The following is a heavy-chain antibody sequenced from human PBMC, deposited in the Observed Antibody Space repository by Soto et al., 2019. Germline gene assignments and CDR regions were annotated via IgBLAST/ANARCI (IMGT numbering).Heavy chain of an antibody. D-gene: IGHD6-13*01. CDR1: GGSISSYY. CDR2: IYYSGST. V-gene: IGHV4-59*01. J-gene: IGHJ6*02. CDR3: ARAGIAAASIYYYYGMDV. Sequence: SETLSLTCTVAGGSISSYYWSWIRQPPGKGLEWIGYIYYSGSTNYNPSLKSRVTISVDTSKNQFSLKLSSVTAADTAVYYCARAGIAAASIYYYYGMDVWGQGTTVTVSS.